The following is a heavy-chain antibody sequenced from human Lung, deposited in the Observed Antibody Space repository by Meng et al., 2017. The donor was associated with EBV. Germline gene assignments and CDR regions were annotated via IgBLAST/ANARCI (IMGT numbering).Heavy chain of an antibody. D-gene: IGHD2-15*01. CDR3: ARDLTYCSGGSCYPTTIDY. CDR2: ISAYNGNT. J-gene: IGHJ4*02. Sequence: QAKLVQSGVEVKKPGASVTVSCKASGYTFTNYGITWVRQAPGQGLEWMGWISAYNGNTNYAQTLQGRVTMTTDTSTSTAYMELRSLRSDDTAVYYCARDLTYCSGGSCYPTTIDYWGQGTLVTVSS. CDR1: GYTFTNYG. V-gene: IGHV1-18*01.